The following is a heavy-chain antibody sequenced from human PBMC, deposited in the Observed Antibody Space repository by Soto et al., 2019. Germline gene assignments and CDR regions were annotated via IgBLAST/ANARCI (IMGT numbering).Heavy chain of an antibody. CDR2: ISYDGSNK. Sequence: QVQLVESGGGVVQPGRSLRLSCAASGFTFSSYGMHWVRQAPGKGLEWVAVISYDGSNKYYADSVKGRFTISRDNSKNTLYLQMNSLRAEDTAVYYCAKSGLSGMDVWGQGSTVTVSS. V-gene: IGHV3-30*18. J-gene: IGHJ6*02. D-gene: IGHD2-8*02. CDR3: AKSGLSGMDV. CDR1: GFTFSSYG.